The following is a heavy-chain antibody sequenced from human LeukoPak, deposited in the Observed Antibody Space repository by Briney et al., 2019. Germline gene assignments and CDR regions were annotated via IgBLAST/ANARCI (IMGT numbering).Heavy chain of an antibody. Sequence: SLRLSCAASGFTFDDYAMHWVRQAPGKGLEWVSGISWNSGSIGYADSVKGRFTISRDNAKNSLYLQMNSLRAEDTALYYCAKDRESGYYDSSGYGYWGQGTLVTVSS. J-gene: IGHJ4*02. CDR3: AKDRESGYYDSSGYGY. CDR1: GFTFDDYA. V-gene: IGHV3-9*01. D-gene: IGHD3-22*01. CDR2: ISWNSGSI.